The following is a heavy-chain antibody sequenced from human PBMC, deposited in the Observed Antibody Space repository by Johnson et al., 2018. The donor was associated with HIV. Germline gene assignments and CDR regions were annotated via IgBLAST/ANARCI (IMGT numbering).Heavy chain of an antibody. CDR1: GFTFSSYT. V-gene: IGHV3-30*04. CDR3: ARDTVRGELELPDGFDI. CDR2: ISYDGSNK. Sequence: QVQLVESGGGVVQPGRSLRLSCVASGFTFSSYTMHWVRQAPGKGLEWVAVISYDGSNKYFADSVNGRFTISRDNSKNTLYLQMSSLRAEDTAVYYCARDTVRGELELPDGFDIWGQGTMVTVSS. D-gene: IGHD1-7*01. J-gene: IGHJ3*02.